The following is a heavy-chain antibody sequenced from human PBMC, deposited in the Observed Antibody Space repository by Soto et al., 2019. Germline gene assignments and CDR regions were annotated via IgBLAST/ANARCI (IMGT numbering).Heavy chain of an antibody. V-gene: IGHV1-69*13. CDR1: GGTFSSYA. CDR2: IIPIFGTA. D-gene: IGHD2-15*01. J-gene: IGHJ6*02. CDR3: ARDGGPTNGIISKLYYYYGMDV. Sequence: SVKVSCKASGGTFSSYAISWVRQAPGQGLEWMGGIIPIFGTANYAQKFQGRVTITADESTSTAYMELSSLRSEDTAVYYCARDGGPTNGIISKLYYYYGMDVWGQGTTVTVSS.